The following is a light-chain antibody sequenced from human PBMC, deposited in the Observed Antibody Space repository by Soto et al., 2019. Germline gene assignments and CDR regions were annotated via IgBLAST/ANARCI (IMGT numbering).Light chain of an antibody. J-gene: IGLJ3*02. CDR2: SNN. CDR3: SAWDDSLNGWL. Sequence: QSVLTQPPSASGTPGQRVTISCSGSNSNVGNNTVNWYQQLPGTAPKLLIESNNERPSGVPDRFSGSKSATSASLAISGRQSEDEADYYFSAWDDSLNGWLFGGGTKVTVL. V-gene: IGLV1-44*01. CDR1: NSNVGNNT.